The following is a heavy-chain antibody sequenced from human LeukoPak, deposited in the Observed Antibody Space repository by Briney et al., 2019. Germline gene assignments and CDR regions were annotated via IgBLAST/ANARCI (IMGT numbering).Heavy chain of an antibody. J-gene: IGHJ6*03. CDR3: ARQWELRIYYYYYMDV. D-gene: IGHD1-26*01. CDR1: GYTFTGYY. Sequence: VASVKVSCKASGYTFTGYYMHWVRQAPGQGLEWMGWINPNSGGTNYAQKFQGRVTMTRDTSISTAYMELSRLRSDDTAVYYCARQWELRIYYYYYMDVWGKGTTVTISS. CDR2: INPNSGGT. V-gene: IGHV1-2*02.